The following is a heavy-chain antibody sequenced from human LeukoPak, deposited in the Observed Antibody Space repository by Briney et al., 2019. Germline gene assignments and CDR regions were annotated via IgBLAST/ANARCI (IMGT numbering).Heavy chain of an antibody. V-gene: IGHV3-23*01. J-gene: IGHJ4*02. Sequence: PGGSLRFSCAASGFTFSSYAMSWVRQAPGKGLEWVSAISGGGGSTYYADSVKGRFTISRDNSKNTLYLQMNSLRAEDSAVYYCAKDPQQGYYGSGSYYQDSWGQGTLVTVSS. CDR1: GFTFSSYA. D-gene: IGHD3-10*01. CDR2: ISGGGGST. CDR3: AKDPQQGYYGSGSYYQDS.